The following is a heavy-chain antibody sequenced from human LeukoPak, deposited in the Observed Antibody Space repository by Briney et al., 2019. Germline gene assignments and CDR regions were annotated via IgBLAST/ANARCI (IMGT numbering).Heavy chain of an antibody. V-gene: IGHV1-8*01. Sequence: ASVKVSCKASGYTFTSYDINWVRQATGQGLEWMGWMNPNSGNTGYAQKFQGRVTMTRNTSISTAYMELSSLRSEDTAVYYCARSSGWVITFDYWGQGTLVTVSS. CDR3: ARSSGWVITFDY. J-gene: IGHJ4*02. CDR1: GYTFTSYD. CDR2: MNPNSGNT. D-gene: IGHD6-19*01.